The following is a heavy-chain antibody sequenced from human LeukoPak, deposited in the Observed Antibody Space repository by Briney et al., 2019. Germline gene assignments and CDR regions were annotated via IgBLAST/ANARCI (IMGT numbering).Heavy chain of an antibody. Sequence: GASVKVSCKASGGTFSSYAISWVRQAPGQGLEWMGGIIPIFGTANYAQKFQGRVTITTDESTSTAYMELSSLRSEDTAVYYCARGREQLVGHHDAFDIWGQGTMVTVSS. J-gene: IGHJ3*02. CDR3: ARGREQLVGHHDAFDI. V-gene: IGHV1-69*05. CDR2: IIPIFGTA. CDR1: GGTFSSYA. D-gene: IGHD6-6*01.